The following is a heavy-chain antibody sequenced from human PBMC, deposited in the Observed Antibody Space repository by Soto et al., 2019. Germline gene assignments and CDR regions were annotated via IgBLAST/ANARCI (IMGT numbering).Heavy chain of an antibody. CDR1: GFSLSTFGMG. V-gene: IGHV2-5*01. J-gene: IGHJ4*02. D-gene: IGHD4-4*01. CDR3: FNSPDSSPSDY. CDR2: IYWNDDK. Sequence: QITLRESGPTLVKPTQTLTLTCTFSGFSLSTFGMGVGWIRQPRGKAPEWLALIYWNDDKRYSPSLNNRLTIAKDTSKNRVVLTMTNVDPVDTATYYCFNSPDSSPSDYWGRGTLVTVSS.